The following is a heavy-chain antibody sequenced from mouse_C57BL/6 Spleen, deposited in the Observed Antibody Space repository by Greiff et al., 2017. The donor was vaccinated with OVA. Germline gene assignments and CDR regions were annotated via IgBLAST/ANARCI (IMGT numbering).Heavy chain of an antibody. V-gene: IGHV5-17*01. Sequence: EVMLVESGGGLVKPGGSLKLSCAASGFTFSDYGMHWVRQAPEKGLEWVAYISSGSSTIYYADKVKGRFTISRDNAKNTLFLQMTSLRSEDTAMYYCARREGDAMDYWGQGTSVTVSS. CDR1: GFTFSDYG. CDR3: ARREGDAMDY. J-gene: IGHJ4*01. CDR2: ISSGSSTI.